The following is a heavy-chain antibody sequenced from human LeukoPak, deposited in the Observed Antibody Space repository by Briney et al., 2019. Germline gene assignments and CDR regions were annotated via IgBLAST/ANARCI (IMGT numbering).Heavy chain of an antibody. V-gene: IGHV4-61*02. CDR2: IYTSGST. J-gene: IGHJ4*02. CDR3: ARNDLELPSWVY. CDR1: GGSISSGSYY. D-gene: IGHD1-7*01. Sequence: SETLSLTCTVSGGSISSGSYYWSWIRQPAGKGLEWIGRIYTSGSTNYNPSLKSRVTISVDTSKNQFSLKLSSVTAADTAVYYCARNDLELPSWVYWGQGTLVTVSS.